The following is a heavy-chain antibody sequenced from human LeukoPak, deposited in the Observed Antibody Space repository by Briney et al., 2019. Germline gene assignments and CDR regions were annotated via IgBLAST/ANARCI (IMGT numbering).Heavy chain of an antibody. CDR3: ARDRGYSYARRTHFDY. D-gene: IGHD5-18*01. V-gene: IGHV4-34*01. J-gene: IGHJ4*02. CDR2: INHSGST. CDR1: GGSFSGYY. Sequence: SETLSLTCAVYGGSFSGYYWSWIRQPPGKGLEWIGEINHSGSTNYNPSLKSRVTISVDTSKNQFSLKLSSVTAADTAVYYCARDRGYSYARRTHFDYWGRGTLVTVSS.